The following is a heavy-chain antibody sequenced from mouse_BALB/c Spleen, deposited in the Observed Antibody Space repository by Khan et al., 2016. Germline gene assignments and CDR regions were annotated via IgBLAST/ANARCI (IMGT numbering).Heavy chain of an antibody. CDR2: INPSTGYT. J-gene: IGHJ2*01. CDR3: ARSTMDY. V-gene: IGHV1-7*01. CDR1: GYTFTSYW. D-gene: IGHD2-1*01. Sequence: QVQLQQSGAELAKPGASVKMSCKASGYTFTSYWMHWVKQRPGQGLEWIGYINPSTGYTEYNQKFKDKATLTADKSSSTAYMQLSSLTSEDSAVYYCARSTMDYLGQGTTLTVSS.